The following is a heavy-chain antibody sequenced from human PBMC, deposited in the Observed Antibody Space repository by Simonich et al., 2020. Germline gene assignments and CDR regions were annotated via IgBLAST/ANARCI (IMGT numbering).Heavy chain of an antibody. CDR3: ARHYYGDYYFDY. CDR2: ISSRGSTI. CDR1: GFTFSSYE. V-gene: IGHV3-48*03. Sequence: EVQLVESGGGLVQPGGSLRLSCAASGFTFSSYEMNWVRQAPGKGLEWVSYISSRGSTIYYADSVKGRCTISRDNAKNSLYLQMNSLRAEDTAVYYCARHYYGDYYFDYWGQGTLVTVSS. J-gene: IGHJ4*02. D-gene: IGHD4-17*01.